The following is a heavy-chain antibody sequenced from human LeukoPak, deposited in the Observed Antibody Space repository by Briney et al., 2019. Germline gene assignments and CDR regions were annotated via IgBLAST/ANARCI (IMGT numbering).Heavy chain of an antibody. CDR3: ARELGDIVVVVAVNDAFDI. V-gene: IGHV3-30*01. D-gene: IGHD2-15*01. CDR1: GFTFSSYA. CDR2: ISYDGSNK. Sequence: GGSLRLSCAASGFTFSSYAMHWVRQAPGKGLEWVAVISYDGSNKYYADSVKGRFTISRDNSKNTLYLQMNSLRAEDTAVYYCARELGDIVVVVAVNDAFDIWGQGTMVTVSS. J-gene: IGHJ3*02.